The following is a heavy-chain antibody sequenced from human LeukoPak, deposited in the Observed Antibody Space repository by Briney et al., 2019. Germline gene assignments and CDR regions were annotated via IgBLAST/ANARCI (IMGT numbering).Heavy chain of an antibody. CDR2: ISGSGGST. J-gene: IGHJ4*02. V-gene: IGHV3-23*01. CDR3: AKDVRGYSYGPFDY. D-gene: IGHD5-18*01. CDR1: GFTFSNYW. Sequence: GGSLRLSCAASGFTFSNYWMHWVRQGPGKGLEWVSAISGSGGSTYYADSVKGRFTISRDNSKNTLYLQMNSLRAEDTAVYYCAKDVRGYSYGPFDYWGQGTLVTVSS.